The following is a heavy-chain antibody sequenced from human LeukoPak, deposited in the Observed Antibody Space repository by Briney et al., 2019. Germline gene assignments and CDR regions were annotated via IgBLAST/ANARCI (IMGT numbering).Heavy chain of an antibody. V-gene: IGHV4-34*01. CDR3: ARTARIQLWLLYFDY. D-gene: IGHD5-18*01. CDR1: GGSLSGYY. CDR2: IYHSGST. Sequence: SETLSLTCAVYGGSLSGYYWSWIRQPPGKGLEWIGSIYHSGSTYYNPSLKSRVTISVDTSKNQFSLKLSSVTAADTAVYYCARTARIQLWLLYFDYWGQGTLVTVSS. J-gene: IGHJ4*02.